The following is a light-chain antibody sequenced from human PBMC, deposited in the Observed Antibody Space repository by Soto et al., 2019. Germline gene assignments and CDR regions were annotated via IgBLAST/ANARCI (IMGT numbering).Light chain of an antibody. CDR3: CSYAGRSTFVM. J-gene: IGLJ3*02. CDR2: EGT. Sequence: QSVLSQPASVSGSPGQSITISCTGTNSDLGNYNLVSWYQQHPGKAPKLMIYEGTKRPSGISSRFSGSKSGNTASLTISGLQAEDEADYYCCSYAGRSTFVMFGGGTKVTVL. V-gene: IGLV2-23*03. CDR1: NSDLGNYNL.